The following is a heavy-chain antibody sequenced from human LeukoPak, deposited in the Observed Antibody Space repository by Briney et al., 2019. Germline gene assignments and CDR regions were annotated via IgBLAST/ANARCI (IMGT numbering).Heavy chain of an antibody. V-gene: IGHV1-2*02. Sequence: GASVKVSCKASGYTFTGNYLHWVRQAPGQGLEWMGWINPNSGDTKYAQKFQGRVTMTRDTSISTAYMELSSLRSDDTAVYYCARVVDSSSRYYFDYWGQGTLVTVSS. CDR1: GYTFTGNY. CDR3: ARVVDSSSRYYFDY. CDR2: INPNSGDT. J-gene: IGHJ4*02. D-gene: IGHD6-13*01.